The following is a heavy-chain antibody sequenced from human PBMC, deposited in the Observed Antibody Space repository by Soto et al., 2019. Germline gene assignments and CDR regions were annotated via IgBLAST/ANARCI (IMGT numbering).Heavy chain of an antibody. J-gene: IGHJ4*02. CDR2: ISYSEST. D-gene: IGHD1-26*01. CDR1: GASISSYC. CDR3: ARYSGTYYVY. V-gene: IGHV4-59*01. Sequence: SETLSLTCTVSGASISSYCWTWIRQPPGRGLEWIGFISYSESTNYNPSLKSRVTMSVDTSTNQFSLNLSSVTAADTAVYYCARYSGTYYVYWGQGTLVTVS.